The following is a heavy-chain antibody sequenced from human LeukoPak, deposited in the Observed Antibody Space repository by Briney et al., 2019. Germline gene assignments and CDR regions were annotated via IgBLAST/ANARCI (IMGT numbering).Heavy chain of an antibody. Sequence: ASVKVSCKASGYTFTGYYMHWVRQAPGQGLEWIGWINPNSGGTNYAQKFQGRVTMTRDTSISTAYMELSRLRSDDTAVYYCAGVQIAGATSSVDPWGQGTLVTVSS. CDR2: INPNSGGT. CDR3: AGVQIAGATSSVDP. D-gene: IGHD1-26*01. V-gene: IGHV1-2*02. J-gene: IGHJ5*02. CDR1: GYTFTGYY.